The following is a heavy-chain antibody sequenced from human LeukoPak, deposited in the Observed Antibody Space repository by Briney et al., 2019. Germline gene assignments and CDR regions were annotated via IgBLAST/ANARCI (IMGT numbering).Heavy chain of an antibody. CDR3: AKDGYGDYTDYYCYRGPEV. CDR1: GFTFNTYA. CDR2: ISSGGSGAGST. V-gene: IGHV3-23*01. D-gene: IGHD4-17*01. Sequence: GGSLRLTCAASGFTFNTYAMSWVRQAPGKGLEWVSSISSGGSGAGSTYYADSVKGRFTISRDNSMNTLYLQMNSLRAEDTAIYFCAKDGYGDYTDYYCYRGPEVWGQGTAVTVSS. J-gene: IGHJ6*02.